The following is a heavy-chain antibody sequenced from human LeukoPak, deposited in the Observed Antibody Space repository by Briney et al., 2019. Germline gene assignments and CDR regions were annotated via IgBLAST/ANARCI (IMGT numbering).Heavy chain of an antibody. CDR2: IQYGGRT. D-gene: IGHD2/OR15-2a*01. CDR3: AGDFFGXXXH. Sequence: SETLSLTCTVSGGSINNYYWSWIRQPPGKGLEWIGYIQYGGRTYYSPSLKSRVTISMDLSKIQFSLKMSSVTAADTAVYYWAGDFFGXXXHWGXXXXVT. J-gene: IGHJ1*01. V-gene: IGHV4-59*01. CDR1: GGSINNYY.